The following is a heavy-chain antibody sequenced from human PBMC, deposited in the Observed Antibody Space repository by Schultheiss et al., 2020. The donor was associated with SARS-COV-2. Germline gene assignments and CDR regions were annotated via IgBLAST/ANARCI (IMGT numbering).Heavy chain of an antibody. J-gene: IGHJ5*02. CDR3: AAAYSGRLNWFDP. V-gene: IGHV1-69*13. CDR1: GGTFSSYA. Sequence: SVKVSCKASGGTFSSYAISWVRQAPGQGLEWMGGIIAIFGTANYAQKFQGRVTITADESTSTAYMELSSLRSEDTAVYYCAAAYSGRLNWFDPWGQGTLVTVSS. D-gene: IGHD5-12*01. CDR2: IIAIFGTA.